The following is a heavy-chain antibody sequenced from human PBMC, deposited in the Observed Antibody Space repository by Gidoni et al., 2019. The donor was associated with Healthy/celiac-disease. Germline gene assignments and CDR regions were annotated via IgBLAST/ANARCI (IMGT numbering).Heavy chain of an antibody. CDR2: IYTSGST. D-gene: IGHD4-17*01. J-gene: IGHJ4*02. CDR1: GGSISSYY. V-gene: IGHV4-4*07. CDR3: ARDTLATTVTSNFDY. Sequence: QVQLQEPGPGLGKPSETLSLTCTVSGGSISSYYWSWIRQPAGKGLEGIGRIYTSGSTNYNPSLKSRVTMSVDTSKNQFSLKLSCVTAADTAVYYCARDTLATTVTSNFDYWGQGTLVTVSS.